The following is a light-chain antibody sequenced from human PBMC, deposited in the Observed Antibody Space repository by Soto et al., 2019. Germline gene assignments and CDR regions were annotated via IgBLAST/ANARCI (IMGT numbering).Light chain of an antibody. CDR3: QQRFNLHDT. V-gene: IGKV3-11*01. CDR1: QSINKY. CDR2: EAS. Sequence: EIVLTQSPVTLSLSLGERATLSCRASQSINKYLAWYQQKRGQAPRLLIYEASYRATGIPARFSGSGSGTDLTLTISSLEPEDFAVYYCQQRFNLHDTFGQGTRLDTK. J-gene: IGKJ5*01.